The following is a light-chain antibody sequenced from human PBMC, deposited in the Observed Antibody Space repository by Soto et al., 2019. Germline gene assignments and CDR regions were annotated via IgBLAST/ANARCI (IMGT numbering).Light chain of an antibody. Sequence: DIPMTQSPSTLPASVGDRVTITCRASQSISNWLAWYQQKPGKAPQLLIYKASILERGVSSRFSGSGSGTEVTLTISSLQPDDFATYYCQQYNSYLWTFGQGTKVEVK. J-gene: IGKJ1*01. CDR3: QQYNSYLWT. V-gene: IGKV1-5*03. CDR2: KAS. CDR1: QSISNW.